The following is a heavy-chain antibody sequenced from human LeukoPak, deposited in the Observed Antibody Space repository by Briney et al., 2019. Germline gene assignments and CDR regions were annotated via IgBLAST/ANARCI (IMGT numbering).Heavy chain of an antibody. V-gene: IGHV4-34*01. CDR2: INHSGST. Sequence: SETLSLTCAVYGGSFSGYYWGWIRQPPGKGLEWIGEINHSGSTNYNPSLKSRVTISVDTSKNQFSLKLSAVTAADTAVYYCARQGTAMTGFALDYWGQGTLVTVSS. CDR1: GGSFSGYY. J-gene: IGHJ4*02. D-gene: IGHD5-18*01. CDR3: ARQGTAMTGFALDY.